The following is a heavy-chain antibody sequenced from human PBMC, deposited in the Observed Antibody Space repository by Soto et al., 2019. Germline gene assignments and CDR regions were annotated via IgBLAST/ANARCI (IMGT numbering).Heavy chain of an antibody. D-gene: IGHD2-21*02. CDR2: IYYSGST. CDR3: ARESREVVTAIMDNWFDP. V-gene: IGHV4-59*12. Sequence: SGTLSLTCTVSGGSIGSYYWSWIRQPPGKRLEWIGYIYYSGSTNYNPSLKSRVTISVDTSKNQFSLKLSSVTAADTAVYYCARESREVVTAIMDNWFDPWGQGTLVTVSS. CDR1: GGSIGSYY. J-gene: IGHJ5*02.